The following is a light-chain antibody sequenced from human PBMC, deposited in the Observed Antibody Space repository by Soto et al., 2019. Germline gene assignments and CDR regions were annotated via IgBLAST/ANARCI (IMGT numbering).Light chain of an antibody. CDR2: DAS. V-gene: IGKV3D-7*01. J-gene: IGKJ5*01. CDR3: QQYNSYPRT. Sequence: EVVLTQSPATLSLSPGERATLSCRASQSFSSYLSYLAWYQQKPGQAPRLLIYDASNRATGIPARFSGSGSGTDFTLTISSLQPEDFATYYCQQYNSYPRTFGQGTRLEIK. CDR1: QSFSSYLSY.